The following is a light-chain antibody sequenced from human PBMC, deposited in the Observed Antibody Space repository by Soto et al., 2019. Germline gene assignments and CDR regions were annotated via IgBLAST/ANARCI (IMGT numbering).Light chain of an antibody. CDR1: QSVNNY. Sequence: EIVLTQSPATLSLSPGERATLSCRASQSVNNYLAWYQQKPGQAPRLLIYDASNRATGIPARFSGSGSGTDFTLTINSLEPDDFAVYYCQQRSNWPLTCGPGTKVDIK. V-gene: IGKV3-11*01. CDR3: QQRSNWPLT. CDR2: DAS. J-gene: IGKJ3*01.